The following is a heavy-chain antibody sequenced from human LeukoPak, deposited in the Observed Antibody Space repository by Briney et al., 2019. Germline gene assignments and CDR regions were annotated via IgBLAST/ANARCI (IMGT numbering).Heavy chain of an antibody. J-gene: IGHJ3*02. D-gene: IGHD6-13*01. CDR1: GYSFTSYW. V-gene: IGHV5-51*01. CDR2: IYPDDSDT. Sequence: GESLKISCKGSGYSFTSYWIGWVRQMPGKGLEWMGIIYPDDSDTRYSPSFQGQVTISADKSISTAYLQWSSLKASDTAMYYCARPPYIAAAGTRGPAFDIWGQGTMVTVSS. CDR3: ARPPYIAAAGTRGPAFDI.